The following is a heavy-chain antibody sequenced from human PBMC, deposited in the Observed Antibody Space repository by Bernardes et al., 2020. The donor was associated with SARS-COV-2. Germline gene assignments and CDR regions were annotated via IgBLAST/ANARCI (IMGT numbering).Heavy chain of an antibody. D-gene: IGHD3-22*01. CDR1: GFTFNSYA. J-gene: IGHJ3*02. CDR2: ILADGGRA. Sequence: GGSLRLSCAASGFTFNSYAMNWVRQAPGKGLEWVSTILADGGRAYYADSVKGRFTISRDNSKNTLYLHMNSLRAEDTAVYYCAKRAYHYDSNGYYNDAFDIWGQGTQVTVSS. V-gene: IGHV3-23*01. CDR3: AKRAYHYDSNGYYNDAFDI.